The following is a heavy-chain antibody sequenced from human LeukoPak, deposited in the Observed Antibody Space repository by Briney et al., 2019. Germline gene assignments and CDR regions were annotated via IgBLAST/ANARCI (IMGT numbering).Heavy chain of an antibody. J-gene: IGHJ6*03. CDR2: IKQDGSEK. CDR1: GFTFSSYW. Sequence: PGGSLRLPCAASGFTFSSYWMSWVRQAPGKGLEWVANIKQDGSEKYYVDSVKGRFTISRDNAKNSLYLQMNSLRAEDTAVYYCARVRRGPYYYYYMDVWGKGTTVTVSS. D-gene: IGHD1-14*01. V-gene: IGHV3-7*01. CDR3: ARVRRGPYYYYYMDV.